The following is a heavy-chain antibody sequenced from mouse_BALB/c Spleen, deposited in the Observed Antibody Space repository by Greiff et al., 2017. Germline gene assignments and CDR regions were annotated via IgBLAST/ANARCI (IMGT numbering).Heavy chain of an antibody. CDR3: ARDGIYYGPWFAY. J-gene: IGHJ3*01. D-gene: IGHD1-1*01. Sequence: QVHVKQSGAELVRPGVSVKISCKGSGYTFTDYAMHWVKQSHAKSLEWIGVISTYYGDASYNQKFKGKATMTVDKSSSTAYMELARLTSEDSAIYYCARDGIYYGPWFAYWGQGTLVTVSA. CDR1: GYTFTDYA. V-gene: IGHV1S137*01. CDR2: ISTYYGDA.